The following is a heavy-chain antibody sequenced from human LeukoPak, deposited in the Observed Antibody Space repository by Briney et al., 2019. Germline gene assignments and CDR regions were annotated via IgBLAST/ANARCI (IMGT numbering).Heavy chain of an antibody. V-gene: IGHV3/OR16-8*01. Sequence: PGGSLRLSCAASGFTFSASYMTWVRQAPGKGLEWLSYISGDSGDTNYADSVKGRFTISRDNAKNSLYLQMNSLRAEDTAVYYCAKVGITMVRGVITYFDYWGQGTLVTVSS. CDR2: ISGDSGDT. CDR3: AKVGITMVRGVITYFDY. D-gene: IGHD3-10*01. CDR1: GFTFSASY. J-gene: IGHJ4*02.